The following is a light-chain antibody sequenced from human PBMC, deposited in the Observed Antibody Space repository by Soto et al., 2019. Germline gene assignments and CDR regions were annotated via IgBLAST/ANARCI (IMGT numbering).Light chain of an antibody. CDR3: AAWDDSLDAVV. CDR2: SNN. J-gene: IGLJ2*01. Sequence: QSALTQPPSASGTPGQRVTISCSGSSSNIGSNTVNWYQQLPGTAPKLLIYSNNQRPSGVPDRFSGYKSGTSASVAISGLQPEHEADYYCAAWDDSLDAVVFGGGTKVTVL. V-gene: IGLV1-44*01. CDR1: SSNIGSNT.